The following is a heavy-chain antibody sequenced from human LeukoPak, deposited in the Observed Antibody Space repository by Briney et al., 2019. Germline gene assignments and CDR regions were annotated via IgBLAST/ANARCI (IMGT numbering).Heavy chain of an antibody. D-gene: IGHD4-17*01. CDR2: IYHSGST. CDR1: GYFISSGYY. V-gene: IGHV4-38-2*02. CDR3: ARPRSRYGVIDY. J-gene: IGHJ4*02. Sequence: PSETLSLPCTVSGYFISSGYYWGWIRQPPGKGLEWIGSIYHSGSTSYNPSLTSRVTISVDTSKNQFSLKLSSVTAADTAVYYCARPRSRYGVIDYWGQGTLVTVSS.